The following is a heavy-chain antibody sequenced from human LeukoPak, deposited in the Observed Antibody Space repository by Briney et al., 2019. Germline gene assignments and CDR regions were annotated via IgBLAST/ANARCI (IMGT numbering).Heavy chain of an antibody. V-gene: IGHV3-48*01. CDR3: ARDGRDGYNYFFDY. J-gene: IGHJ4*02. CDR1: GFTFSSYS. CDR2: ISSSSSTI. D-gene: IGHD5-24*01. Sequence: GGSLRLSCAASGFTFSSYSMNWVRQAPGKGLEWVSYISSSSSTIYYADSVKGRFTISRDNAKNSLYLQMNSLRAEDTAVYYCARDGRDGYNYFFDYWGQGTLVTVSS.